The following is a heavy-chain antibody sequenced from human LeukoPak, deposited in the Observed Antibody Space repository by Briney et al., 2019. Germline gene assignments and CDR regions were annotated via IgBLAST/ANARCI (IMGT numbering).Heavy chain of an antibody. CDR1: GFTFSSYA. CDR3: ATFVDLGY. CDR2: ISSNGGST. Sequence: PGGSLRLSCAASGFTFSSYAMHWVRQAPGKGLEYVSAISSNGGSTYYANSVKGRFTISRDNSKNTLYLQMGSQRAEDMAVYYCATFVDLGYWGQGTLVTVSS. J-gene: IGHJ4*02. D-gene: IGHD3-3*01. V-gene: IGHV3-64*01.